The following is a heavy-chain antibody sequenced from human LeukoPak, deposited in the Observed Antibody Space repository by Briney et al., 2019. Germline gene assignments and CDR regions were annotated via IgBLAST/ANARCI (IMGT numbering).Heavy chain of an antibody. J-gene: IGHJ6*03. CDR2: IIPIFGTA. D-gene: IGHD3-3*01. Sequence: ASVKVSCKASGGTFSSYAISWVRQAPGQGLEWMGGIIPIFGTANYAQKFQGRVTITTDESTSTAYMELCSLRSEDTAVYYCATWSGYSGSYYYYMDVWGKGTTVTVSS. CDR3: ATWSGYSGSYYYYMDV. V-gene: IGHV1-69*05. CDR1: GGTFSSYA.